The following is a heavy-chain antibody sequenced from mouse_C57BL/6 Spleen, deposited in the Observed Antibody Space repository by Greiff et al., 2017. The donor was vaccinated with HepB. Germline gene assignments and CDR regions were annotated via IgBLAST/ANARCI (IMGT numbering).Heavy chain of an antibody. J-gene: IGHJ4*01. Sequence: EVKLQESGPGLVKPSQSLSLTCSVTGYSITSGYYWNWIRQFPGNKLEWMGYISYDGSNNYNPSLKNRISITRDTSKNQFFLKLNSVTTEDTATYYCAREGVYYGTYYAMDYWGQGTSVTVSS. CDR1: GYSITSGYY. CDR2: ISYDGSN. V-gene: IGHV3-6*01. CDR3: AREGVYYGTYYAMDY. D-gene: IGHD2-1*01.